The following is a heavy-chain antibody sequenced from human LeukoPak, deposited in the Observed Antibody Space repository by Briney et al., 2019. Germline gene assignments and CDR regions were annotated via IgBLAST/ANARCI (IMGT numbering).Heavy chain of an antibody. CDR1: GYTFTSYG. CDR3: ARDLEVAPIAAAGTSVSDYYYYYYMDV. V-gene: IGHV1-18*01. J-gene: IGHJ6*03. Sequence: AAVKVSCKASGYTFTSYGISWVRQAPGQGLEWMGWISAYNGNTNYAQKLQGRVTMTTDTSTSTAYMELRSLRSDDTAVYYCARDLEVAPIAAAGTSVSDYYYYYYMDVWGKGTTVTVSS. D-gene: IGHD6-13*01. CDR2: ISAYNGNT.